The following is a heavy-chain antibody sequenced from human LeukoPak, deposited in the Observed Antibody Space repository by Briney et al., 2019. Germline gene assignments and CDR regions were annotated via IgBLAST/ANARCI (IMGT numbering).Heavy chain of an antibody. Sequence: SVKVSCKASGGTFSSYAISWVRQAPGQGLEWMGGIIPIFGTAIYAQKFQGRVTMTEDTSTDTAYMELSSLRSEDTAVYYCATPGLAAAGFDYWGQGTLVTVSS. D-gene: IGHD6-13*01. CDR2: IIPIFGTA. J-gene: IGHJ4*02. CDR1: GGTFSSYA. V-gene: IGHV1-69*06. CDR3: ATPGLAAAGFDY.